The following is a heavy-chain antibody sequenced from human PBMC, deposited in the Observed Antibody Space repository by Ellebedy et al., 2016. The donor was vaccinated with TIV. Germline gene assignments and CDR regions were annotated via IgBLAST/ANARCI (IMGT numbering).Heavy chain of an antibody. CDR2: INPNSGGT. CDR3: ARDFAVAPTYYDILTGYPNYYYYGMDV. CDR1: GGTFSSYA. D-gene: IGHD3-9*01. V-gene: IGHV1-2*04. J-gene: IGHJ6*02. Sequence: ASVKVSXXASGGTFSSYAISWVRQAPGQGLEWMGWINPNSGGTNYAQKFQGWVTMTGDTSISTAYMELSRLRSDDTAVYYCARDFAVAPTYYDILTGYPNYYYYGMDVWGQGTTVTVSS.